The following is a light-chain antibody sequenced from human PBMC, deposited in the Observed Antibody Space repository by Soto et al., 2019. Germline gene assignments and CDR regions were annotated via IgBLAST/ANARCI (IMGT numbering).Light chain of an antibody. CDR1: RSDVGGYHY. CDR3: SSYAGTKAV. J-gene: IGLJ2*01. V-gene: IGLV2-8*01. CDR2: EVS. Sequence: QSALTQPPSASGSPGQSVTISCTGTRSDVGGYHYVSWYQQHPGKAPKLMIYEVSKRPSGVPDRFSGSKSGNTASLTVSGLQAEDEADYYCSSYAGTKAVFGGGTKLTVL.